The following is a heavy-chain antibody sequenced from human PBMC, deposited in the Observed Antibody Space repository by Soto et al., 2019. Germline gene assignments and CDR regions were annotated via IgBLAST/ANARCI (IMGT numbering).Heavy chain of an antibody. CDR3: ARGHSSSWYYYYGMDV. D-gene: IGHD6-13*01. J-gene: IGHJ6*02. CDR1: GGSISSSSYY. Sequence: SETLSLSCTVSGGSISSSSYYWGWIRQPPGKGLEWIGSIYYSGSTYYNPSLKSRVTISVDTSKNQFSLKLSSVTAADTAVYYCARGHSSSWYYYYGMDVWGQGTTVTVSS. CDR2: IYYSGST. V-gene: IGHV4-39*01.